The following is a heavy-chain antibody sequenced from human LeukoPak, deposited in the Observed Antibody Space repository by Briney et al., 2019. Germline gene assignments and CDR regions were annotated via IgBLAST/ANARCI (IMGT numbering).Heavy chain of an antibody. CDR1: GGSISRHF. V-gene: IGHV4-59*11. CDR3: ARLLDNDSSGDPDTFDM. Sequence: PSETLSLTCSVSGGSISRHFWSWIRQPPGKGLEWIAFIHYSGRTKYNPSLQSRVTISIDTSENNFSLRLTPVTAADTAVYYCARLLDNDSSGDPDTFDMWGQGTVVSVSS. D-gene: IGHD3-22*01. CDR2: IHYSGRT. J-gene: IGHJ3*02.